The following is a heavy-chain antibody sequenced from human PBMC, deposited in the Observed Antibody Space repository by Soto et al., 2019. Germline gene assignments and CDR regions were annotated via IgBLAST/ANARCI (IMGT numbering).Heavy chain of an antibody. Sequence: SETLSLTCAVYGGSFSGYYWSWIRQPPGKGLEWIGEINHSGSTNYNPSLKSRVTISVDTSKNQFSLKLSSVTAADTAVYYCARRNFDRFLDYWGQGTLVTVSS. CDR2: INHSGST. CDR3: ARRNFDRFLDY. D-gene: IGHD3-9*01. V-gene: IGHV4-34*01. J-gene: IGHJ4*02. CDR1: GGSFSGYY.